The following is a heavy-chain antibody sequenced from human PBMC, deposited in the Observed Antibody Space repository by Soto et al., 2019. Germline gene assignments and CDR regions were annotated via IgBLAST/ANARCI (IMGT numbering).Heavy chain of an antibody. Sequence: QVQLVESGGGLVKPGGSLRLSCAASGFTFSDYYMSWIRQAPGKGLEWVSHISSSGSTIYYADSVMGRFTISRDNAKNSLYLQMNSLRAEDTAVYYCARQKAWTGEWLSLYAPGMDVWGQGTTVTVSS. J-gene: IGHJ6*02. CDR2: ISSSGSTI. CDR3: ARQKAWTGEWLSLYAPGMDV. V-gene: IGHV3-11*01. D-gene: IGHD3-22*01. CDR1: GFTFSDYY.